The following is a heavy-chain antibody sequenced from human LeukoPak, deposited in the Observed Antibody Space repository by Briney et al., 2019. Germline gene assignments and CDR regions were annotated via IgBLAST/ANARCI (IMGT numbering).Heavy chain of an antibody. D-gene: IGHD4-23*01. J-gene: IGHJ4*02. CDR3: ARFTTVVTLIDY. V-gene: IGHV4-31*03. CDR2: IYYSGST. CDR1: GGSISSGGYY. Sequence: PSQTLSLTCTVSGGSISSGGYYWSWIRQHPGKGLEWIGYIYYSGSTYYNPSLKSRVTISIDTSKNQFSLKLSSVTAADTAVYYCARFTTVVTLIDYWGQGTLVTVSS.